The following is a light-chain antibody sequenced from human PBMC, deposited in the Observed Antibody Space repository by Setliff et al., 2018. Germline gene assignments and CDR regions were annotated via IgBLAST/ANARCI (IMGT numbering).Light chain of an antibody. J-gene: IGKJ1*01. CDR1: QDIHNY. Sequence: DIQMTQSSSAMSASVGDRVIITCRASQDIHNYVAWFQQKPGKAPKRLIYDGSTLQSGVPSRFSGRGFGREFTLTINNLQPEDFATYYCLQHSDYPRSFGQGTKVDIK. V-gene: IGKV1-17*03. CDR3: LQHSDYPRS. CDR2: DGS.